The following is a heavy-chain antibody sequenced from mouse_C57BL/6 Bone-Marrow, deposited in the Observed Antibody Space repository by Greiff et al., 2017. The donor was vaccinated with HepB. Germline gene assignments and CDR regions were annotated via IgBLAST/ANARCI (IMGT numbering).Heavy chain of an antibody. D-gene: IGHD3-2*02. CDR3: TTAQATSYAMDY. CDR1: GFNIKDDY. J-gene: IGHJ4*01. Sequence: VQLQQSGAELVRPGASVKLSCTASGFNIKDDYMHWVKQRPEQGLEWIGWIDPENGDTEYASKFQGKATITADTSSNTAYLQLSSLTSEDTAVYYGTTAQATSYAMDYWGQGTSVTVSS. V-gene: IGHV14-4*01. CDR2: IDPENGDT.